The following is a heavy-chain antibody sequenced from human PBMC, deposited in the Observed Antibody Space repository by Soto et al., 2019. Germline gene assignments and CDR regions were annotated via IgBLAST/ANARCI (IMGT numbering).Heavy chain of an antibody. V-gene: IGHV1-3*01. Sequence: QVQLVQSGAEVKKPGASVKVSCKASGYTFTSYAMHWVRQAPGQRLEWMGWINAGNGNTKYSQKFQGRVTITMDTSASSAYIELRSLRSEHTAVYQCAKSASVPAALAYWGQGTLVTVSS. CDR3: AKSASVPAALAY. J-gene: IGHJ4*02. CDR2: INAGNGNT. D-gene: IGHD2-2*01. CDR1: GYTFTSYA.